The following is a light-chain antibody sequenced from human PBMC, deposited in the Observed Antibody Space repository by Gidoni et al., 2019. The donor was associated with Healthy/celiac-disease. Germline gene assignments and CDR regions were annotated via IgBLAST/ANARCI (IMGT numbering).Light chain of an antibody. CDR3: QSYDSSLSGYV. J-gene: IGLJ1*01. V-gene: IGLV1-40*01. CDR2: GNN. CDR1: SSNIGAGYD. Sequence: QSVLTQPPSVSGAPGQRVPISCTGSSSNIGAGYDVHWYQQPPGTAPKLLIYGNNNRPSGVPDRFSGSKSGTSASLAITGLQAEDEADYYCQSYDSSLSGYVFGTGTKVTVL.